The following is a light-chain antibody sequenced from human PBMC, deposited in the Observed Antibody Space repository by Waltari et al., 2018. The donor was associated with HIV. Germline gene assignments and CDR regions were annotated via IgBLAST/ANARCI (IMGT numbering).Light chain of an antibody. CDR3: AAWDDSLNGVV. J-gene: IGLJ2*01. V-gene: IGLV1-44*01. CDR2: SNH. Sequence: QSVLTQPPSASGTPGQRVTISCSGSSSNIGSNTVTWYQHLPGTAPKLLIYSNHQRPSGVPDRFSGSKSGTSASLAISGLQSEDEADYYCAAWDDSLNGVVFGGGTKLTVL. CDR1: SSNIGSNT.